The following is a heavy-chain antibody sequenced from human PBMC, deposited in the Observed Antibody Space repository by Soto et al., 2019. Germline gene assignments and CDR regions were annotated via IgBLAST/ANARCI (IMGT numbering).Heavy chain of an antibody. CDR1: GYTFTSYG. D-gene: IGHD2-2*01. V-gene: IGHV1-18*04. CDR3: ARSYIVVVPAAVGGDDAFDI. CDR2: ISAYNGNT. Sequence: ASVKVSCKASGYTFTSYGISWVRQAPGQGLEWMGWISAYNGNTNYAQKLQGRVTMTTDTSTSTAYMELRSLRSDDTAVYYCARSYIVVVPAAVGGDDAFDIWRQGTVVTVSS. J-gene: IGHJ3*02.